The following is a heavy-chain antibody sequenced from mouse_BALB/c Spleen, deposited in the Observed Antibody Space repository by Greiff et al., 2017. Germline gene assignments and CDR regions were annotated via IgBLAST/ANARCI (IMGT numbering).Heavy chain of an antibody. CDR3: ASIRYDGAWFAD. D-gene: IGHD2-14*01. V-gene: IGHV1S135*01. CDR1: GYAFTSYN. CDR2: IDPYNGGT. Sequence: EVQLQQSGPELVKPGASVKVSCKASGYAFTSYNMYWVKQSHGQSLEWIGYIDPYNGGTSYNQKFKGKATLTVDKSSSTAYMHLNSLTSEDAAVYYRASIRYDGAWFADWGQGTLVTVSA. J-gene: IGHJ3*01.